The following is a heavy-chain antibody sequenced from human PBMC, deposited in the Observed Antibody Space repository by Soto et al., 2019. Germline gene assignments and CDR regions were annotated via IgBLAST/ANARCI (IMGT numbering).Heavy chain of an antibody. V-gene: IGHV1-18*01. CDR3: ARGAMDHGDYVGGWFDP. CDR1: GYTFRSHG. J-gene: IGHJ5*02. D-gene: IGHD4-17*01. Sequence: QVQLVQSGAEVKEPGASVKVSCKASGYTFRSHGINWVRQAPGQGLEWMGWISVYNGNTKYVQKYEGRVTMTADTSTSTAYMELRSLRSDDTAVYYCARGAMDHGDYVGGWFDPWGQGTLVTVSS. CDR2: ISVYNGNT.